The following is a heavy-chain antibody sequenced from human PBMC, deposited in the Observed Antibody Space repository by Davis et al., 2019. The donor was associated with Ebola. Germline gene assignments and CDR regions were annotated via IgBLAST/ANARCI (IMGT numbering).Heavy chain of an antibody. J-gene: IGHJ2*01. CDR2: ISSGGDDR. D-gene: IGHD5-24*01. Sequence: GGSLRLSCAASGFTFSSYAMSWVRQAPGKGLEWIAFISSGGDDRYYADSVRGRFTVSRDNAKYSLFLQLNSLRDEDTAQYYCARDAEDGSGNWFFDFRGRGALVTVSS. CDR3: ARDAEDGSGNWFFDF. CDR1: GFTFSSYA. V-gene: IGHV3-48*02.